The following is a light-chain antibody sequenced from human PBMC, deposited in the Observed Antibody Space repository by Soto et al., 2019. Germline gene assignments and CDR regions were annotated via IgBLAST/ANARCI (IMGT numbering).Light chain of an antibody. CDR3: QQSYSTPRT. J-gene: IGKJ2*01. CDR2: AAS. CDR1: XSISSY. Sequence: DIQMTQSPSSLSASVGDRVTITCRAXXSISSYLNWYQQKPGKAPKLLIYAASSLQSGVPSRFSGSGSGTDFTLTISSLQPEDFATYYCQQSYSTPRTFGQGTKLEIK. V-gene: IGKV1-39*01.